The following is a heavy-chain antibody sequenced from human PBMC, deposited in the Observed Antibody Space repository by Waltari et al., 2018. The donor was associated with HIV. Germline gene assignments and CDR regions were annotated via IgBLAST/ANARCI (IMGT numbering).Heavy chain of an antibody. V-gene: IGHV4-61*02. J-gene: IGHJ6*02. CDR3: AREGKEDYDFWSGYFFGMDV. D-gene: IGHD3-3*01. Sequence: QVQLQESGPGLVKPSQTLSLTCTVSGGSISSGSYSWGWIRQPAGEGLEWIGRIYTSGRTNNNPSLTSRVTISVDTSKNQFSLKLSPVTAADTAVYYCAREGKEDYDFWSGYFFGMDVWGQGTTVTVSS. CDR2: IYTSGRT. CDR1: GGSISSGSYS.